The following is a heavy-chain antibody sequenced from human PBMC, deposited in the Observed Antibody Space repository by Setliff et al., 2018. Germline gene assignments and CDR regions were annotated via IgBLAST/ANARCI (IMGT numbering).Heavy chain of an antibody. V-gene: IGHV4-4*08. D-gene: IGHD6-6*01. CDR1: GGSISGYY. CDR2: IYNNGRT. CDR3: ARDLFEYSSSSGSAAFDI. J-gene: IGHJ3*02. Sequence: PSETLSLTCTVSGGSISGYYWSWLRQPPGKGLEWIGYIYNNGRTNYHPALKRRVTMSVDTSKNQLSLTLRSVTAADTAVYYCARDLFEYSSSSGSAAFDIWGQGTMVTVSS.